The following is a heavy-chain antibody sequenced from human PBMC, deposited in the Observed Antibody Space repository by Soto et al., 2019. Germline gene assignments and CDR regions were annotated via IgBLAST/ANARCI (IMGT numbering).Heavy chain of an antibody. CDR3: ARGSILWFGELSRRGGYYYYMDV. J-gene: IGHJ6*03. CDR2: INDSGNI. CDR1: GGSFSGYQ. D-gene: IGHD3-10*01. V-gene: IGHV4-34*01. Sequence: QAQLQQWGAGLLKPSETLSLTCAVYGGSFSGYQWSWIRQTPGKGLEWIGEINDSGNINYNPSLKSRVTILIDTPKKQISLKLSSVTAADTAVYYCARGSILWFGELSRRGGYYYYMDVWGKGTTVTVSS.